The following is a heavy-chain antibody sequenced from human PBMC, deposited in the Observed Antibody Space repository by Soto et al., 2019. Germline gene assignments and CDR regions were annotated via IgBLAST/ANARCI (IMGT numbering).Heavy chain of an antibody. J-gene: IGHJ3*02. CDR1: GYTFTSYA. CDR2: INAGNGNT. D-gene: IGHD2-21*02. CDR3: ARDGLAYCGGDCYGNAFDI. Sequence: GASVKVSCKASGYTFTSYAMHWVRQAPGQRLEWMGWINAGNGNTKYSQKFQGRVTITRDTSASTAYMELSSLRSEDTAVYYCARDGLAYCGGDCYGNAFDIWGQGTMVTVSS. V-gene: IGHV1-3*01.